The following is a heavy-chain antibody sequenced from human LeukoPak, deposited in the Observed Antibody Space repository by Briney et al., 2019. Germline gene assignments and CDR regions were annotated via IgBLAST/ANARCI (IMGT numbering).Heavy chain of an antibody. D-gene: IGHD2-2*01. CDR3: ARGYCSSTSCYAKSYYYYGMDV. J-gene: IGHJ6*02. V-gene: IGHV1-69*13. Sequence: SVKVSCKASGGTFSSYTISWVRQAPGQGLEWMGGIIPIFGKANYAQKLQGRVTITADESTSTAYMELSSLRSEDTAVYYCARGYCSSTSCYAKSYYYYGMDVWGQGTTVTVSS. CDR2: IIPIFGKA. CDR1: GGTFSSYT.